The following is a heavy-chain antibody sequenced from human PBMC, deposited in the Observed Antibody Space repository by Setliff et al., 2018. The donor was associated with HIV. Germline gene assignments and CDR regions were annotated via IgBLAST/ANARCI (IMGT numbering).Heavy chain of an antibody. Sequence: ASETLSLTCSVYGTSFSDHYWSWVRQTPGKGLEWIGEMNQSGTTNYNPSLKSRVTMSIDTSERKFSLKLTSVTAADTAVYYCVRWYYCVSGACYRADYWGQGTMVTVS. CDR3: VRWYYCVSGACYRADY. D-gene: IGHD2-21*02. CDR1: GTSFSDHY. J-gene: IGHJ4*02. V-gene: IGHV4-34*01. CDR2: MNQSGTT.